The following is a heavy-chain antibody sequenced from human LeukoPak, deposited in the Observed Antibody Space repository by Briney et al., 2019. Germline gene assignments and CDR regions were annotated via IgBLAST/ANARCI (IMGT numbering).Heavy chain of an antibody. CDR2: INPSGGST. Sequence: ASVKVSCKASGCTFTSYYMHWVRQAPGQGLEWMGIINPSGGSTSYAQKFQGRVTMTRDTSTSTVYMELSSLRSEDTAVHYCARVGSTVKVVDYWGQGTLVTVSS. D-gene: IGHD4-11*01. V-gene: IGHV1-46*03. CDR3: ARVGSTVKVVDY. J-gene: IGHJ4*02. CDR1: GCTFTSYY.